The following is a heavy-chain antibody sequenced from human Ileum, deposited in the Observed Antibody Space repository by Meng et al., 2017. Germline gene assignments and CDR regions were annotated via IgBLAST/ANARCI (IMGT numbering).Heavy chain of an antibody. D-gene: IGHD3-22*01. CDR1: GGSFSANY. V-gene: IGHV4-34*01. CDR2: INHSGST. CDR3: AQPRITMTLGGFRTGWFDP. Sequence: QVQLQQWGAGLLKPSETLSLTCVVYGGSFSANYWTWIRQPPGKGLEWIGEINHSGSTNYKPSLKSRVTISVDTSKNQFSPKLSSVTAADTAVYYCAQPRITMTLGGFRTGWFDPWGQGTLVTVSS. J-gene: IGHJ5*02.